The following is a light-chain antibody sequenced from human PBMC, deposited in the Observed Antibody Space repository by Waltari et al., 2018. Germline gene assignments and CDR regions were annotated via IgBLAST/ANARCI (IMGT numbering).Light chain of an antibody. V-gene: IGKV3-11*01. CDR1: QTVRSF. CDR2: YAS. J-gene: IGKJ2*01. Sequence: EIVLTQSPATLSLSPGERATLSCRASQTVRSFLAWYQQKPGQAPRLLIFYASSRAPGIPAKFRGSGYGTEFTLTVSNLGPEDFDVYYCLQRSNWPYTFGQGTRVEIK. CDR3: LQRSNWPYT.